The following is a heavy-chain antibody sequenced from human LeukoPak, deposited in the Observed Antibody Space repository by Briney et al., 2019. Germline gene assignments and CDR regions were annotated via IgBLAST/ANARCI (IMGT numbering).Heavy chain of an antibody. Sequence: PSETLSLTCTVSGGSISSGSYYWSWLRQPAGKGLEWIGRIYTSGSTNYNPSLKSRVTISVDTSKNQFSLKLSSVTAADTAVYYCARVVRVVVVAATRGYYYYYMDVWGKGTTVTVSS. D-gene: IGHD2-15*01. CDR3: ARVVRVVVVAATRGYYYYYMDV. V-gene: IGHV4-61*02. J-gene: IGHJ6*03. CDR1: GGSISSGSYY. CDR2: IYTSGST.